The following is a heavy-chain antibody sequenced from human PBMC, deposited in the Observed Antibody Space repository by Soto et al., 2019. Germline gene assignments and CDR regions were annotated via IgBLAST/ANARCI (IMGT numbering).Heavy chain of an antibody. CDR2: IYSGGST. V-gene: IGHV3-66*01. CDR1: GFTVSSNY. Sequence: EVPLVESGGGLVQPGGSLRLSCAASGFTVSSNYMSWVRQAPGKGLEWVSVIYSGGSTYYADSVKGRFTISRDNSKNTLYLQMNSLRAEDTAVYYCAIRAPKSTGIDYWGQGTLVTVSS. J-gene: IGHJ4*02. CDR3: AIRAPKSTGIDY.